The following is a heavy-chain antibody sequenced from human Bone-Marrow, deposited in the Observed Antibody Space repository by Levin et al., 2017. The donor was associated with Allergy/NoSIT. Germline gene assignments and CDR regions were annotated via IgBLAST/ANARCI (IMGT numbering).Heavy chain of an antibody. D-gene: IGHD2/OR15-2a*01. V-gene: IGHV3-20*02. Sequence: SLLLSFSAPGFTFHDYGMSWVRQAPGPFLSFFSFLPFPFFPPSYAYSVKGRLTISRDNAKNSLYLQMNSLIAEDTALYHCARHRSTMNIHDGFDIWGQGTMVTVSS. J-gene: IGHJ3*02. CDR1: GFTFHDYG. CDR3: ARHRSTMNIHDGFDI. CDR2: LPFPFFPP.